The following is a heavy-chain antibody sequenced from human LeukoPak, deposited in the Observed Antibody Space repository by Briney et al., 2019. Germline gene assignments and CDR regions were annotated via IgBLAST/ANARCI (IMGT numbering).Heavy chain of an antibody. D-gene: IGHD3-10*01. CDR2: ISGHNGDT. Sequence: LEASVKVSCKTSGYTFTSFGVSWLRQAPGQGLEWMGWISGHNGDTSYAQKLQGRATITADKSTRSAYLELRSLRSDDTALYYCGRDTRFGEEGQENAFDIWGQGTMVTVSS. CDR3: GRDTRFGEEGQENAFDI. J-gene: IGHJ3*02. CDR1: GYTFTSFG. V-gene: IGHV1-18*01.